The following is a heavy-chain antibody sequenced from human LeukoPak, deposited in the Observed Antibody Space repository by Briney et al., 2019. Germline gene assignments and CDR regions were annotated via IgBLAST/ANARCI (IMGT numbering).Heavy chain of an antibody. V-gene: IGHV3-23*01. D-gene: IGHD3-22*01. Sequence: GGSLRLSCAASGFTFSSYAMSWVRQAPGKGLEWVSAISGGGGSTYYADSVKGRFTISRDNSKNTLYLQMNSLRAEDTAVYYCAKVPRWNYYDSSGYYVDYWGQGTLVTVSS. CDR3: AKVPRWNYYDSSGYYVDY. CDR2: ISGGGGST. J-gene: IGHJ4*02. CDR1: GFTFSSYA.